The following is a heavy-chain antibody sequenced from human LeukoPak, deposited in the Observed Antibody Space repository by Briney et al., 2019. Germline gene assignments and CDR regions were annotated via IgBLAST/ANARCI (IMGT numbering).Heavy chain of an antibody. CDR2: ISSSSSTI. J-gene: IGHJ6*03. CDR1: GFTFSSYS. D-gene: IGHD3-10*02. V-gene: IGHV3-48*01. CDR3: ARCSGSYYYYYYYYMDV. Sequence: GGSLRLSCAASGFTFSSYSMNWVRQAPGKGLEWVSYISSSSSTIYYADSVKGRFTISRDNAKNSLYLQMNSLRAEDTAVYYRARCSGSYYYYYYYYMDVWGKGTTVTVSS.